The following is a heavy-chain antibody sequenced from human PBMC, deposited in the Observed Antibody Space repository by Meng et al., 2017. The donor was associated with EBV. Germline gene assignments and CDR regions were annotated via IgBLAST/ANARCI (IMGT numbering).Heavy chain of an antibody. J-gene: IGHJ4*02. CDR1: GYTFTGYY. V-gene: IGHV1-2*06. D-gene: IGHD4-17*01. CDR2: INPNSGAT. CDR3: APVGLSVACTVDY. Sequence: QVRLVQSGAEVNKPGASGKVFCKASGYTFTGYYMHWVRQAPGQGLEWMGRINPNSGATTSAPPFPPPFPLPLSPSFSPSSLALRLLRSDPPAVSYCAPVGLSVACTVDYWGQGTLVTVSS.